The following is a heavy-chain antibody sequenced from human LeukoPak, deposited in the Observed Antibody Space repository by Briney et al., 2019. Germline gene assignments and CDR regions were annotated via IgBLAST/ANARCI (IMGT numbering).Heavy chain of an antibody. CDR3: AREVVAALYYFDY. D-gene: IGHD2-15*01. CDR1: GFTVSSNY. Sequence: PGGSLRLSCAGSGFTVSSNYINWVRQAPGKGLEWVANIKQGGSEKYYVDSVKGRFTISRDNAKNSLYLQMNSLRAEDTAVYYCAREVVAALYYFDYWGQGTLVTVSS. V-gene: IGHV3-7*01. CDR2: IKQGGSEK. J-gene: IGHJ4*02.